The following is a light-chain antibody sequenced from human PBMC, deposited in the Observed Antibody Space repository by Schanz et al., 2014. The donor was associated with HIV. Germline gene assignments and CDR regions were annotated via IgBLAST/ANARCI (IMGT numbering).Light chain of an antibody. Sequence: QSVLTQPPSVSGAPGQRVTISCTGSSSNIGAGYDVHWYQQFPGTAPRLLIFDDNSRPSGVPDRYSGSKSDTSASLAITGLQAEDEADYFCQSYDKSLSVVIFGGGTKVTVL. CDR1: SSNIGAGYD. CDR2: DDN. J-gene: IGLJ2*01. CDR3: QSYDKSLSVVI. V-gene: IGLV1-40*01.